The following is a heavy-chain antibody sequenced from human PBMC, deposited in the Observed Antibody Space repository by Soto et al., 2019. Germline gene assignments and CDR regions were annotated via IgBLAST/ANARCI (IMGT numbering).Heavy chain of an antibody. CDR3: AKSDCSGGSCYFPFDC. CDR2: IYYSGST. J-gene: IGHJ4*02. D-gene: IGHD2-15*01. CDR1: GGSISDFY. Sequence: SETLSLTCTVSGGSISDFYWSWIRQPPGKGLEWVGYIYYSGSTNYNPSLKSRVTISVDTSKNTLYLQTDSLRAEDTAFYYCAKSDCSGGSCYFPFDCWGQGTLVTVSS. V-gene: IGHV4-59*12.